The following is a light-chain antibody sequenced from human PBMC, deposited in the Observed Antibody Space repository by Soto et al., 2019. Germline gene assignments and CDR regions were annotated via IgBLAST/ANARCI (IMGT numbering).Light chain of an antibody. V-gene: IGKV3-20*01. Sequence: EIVLTQSPGTLSLSPGERATLSCRASQSISSNYLAWYQQKPGQAPRLLIYGASFRATGIPDRFSGSGSGTDFTLTISRREPEDFAVYYCQQYGRTPPGVTFGPGTKVDI. J-gene: IGKJ3*01. CDR1: QSISSNY. CDR3: QQYGRTPPGVT. CDR2: GAS.